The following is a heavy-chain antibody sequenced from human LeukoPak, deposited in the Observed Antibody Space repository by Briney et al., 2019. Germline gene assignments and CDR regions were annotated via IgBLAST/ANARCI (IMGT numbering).Heavy chain of an antibody. V-gene: IGHV3-23*01. CDR1: GFTFSNYA. D-gene: IGHD3-9*01. CDR3: AKWGDYDVLTGYYVSDY. J-gene: IGHJ4*02. Sequence: GGSLRLSCAASGFTFSNYAMSWVRQAPGKGLEWVSAITGSGGNTYYADSVKGRFTISRDSSKNTVFLQMSSLRAEDTAVYYCAKWGDYDVLTGYYVSDYWGQGTLVTVSS. CDR2: ITGSGGNT.